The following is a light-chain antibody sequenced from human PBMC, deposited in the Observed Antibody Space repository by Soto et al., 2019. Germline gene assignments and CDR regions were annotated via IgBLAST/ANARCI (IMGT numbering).Light chain of an antibody. Sequence: QSALTQPASVSGSPGQSITISWTGTSSDVGGYNYDSWYQHHPGKAPKLLIYDVSNRPSGVSNRFSGSKSDNTASLTISGLQPEDEADYYCSSYTTSNTRQIVFGTGTKLTVL. CDR1: SSDVGGYNY. V-gene: IGLV2-14*03. CDR3: SSYTTSNTRQIV. CDR2: DVS. J-gene: IGLJ1*01.